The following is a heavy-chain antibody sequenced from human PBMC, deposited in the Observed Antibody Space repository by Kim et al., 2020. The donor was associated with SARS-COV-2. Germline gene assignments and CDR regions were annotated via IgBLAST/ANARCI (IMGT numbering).Heavy chain of an antibody. V-gene: IGHV1-46*01. D-gene: IGHD3-22*01. CDR3: AREDSSGYPVGFDP. J-gene: IGHJ5*02. Sequence: AQKVQGRVTMTRDTSTSTGYMELSSLRSEDTAVYYCAREDSSGYPVGFDPWGQGTLVTVSS.